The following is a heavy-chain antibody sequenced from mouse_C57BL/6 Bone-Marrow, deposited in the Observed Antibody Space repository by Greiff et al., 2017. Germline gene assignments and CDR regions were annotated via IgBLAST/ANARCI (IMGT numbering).Heavy chain of an antibody. D-gene: IGHD1-1*01. V-gene: IGHV14-4*01. CDR1: GFNIKDDY. CDR2: IDPENGDT. J-gene: IGHJ2*01. CDR3: TTLGTMEVAPIDY. Sequence: EVQLQQSGAELVRPGASVKLSCTASGFNIKDDYMHWVKQRPEQGLEWIGWIDPENGDTEDASKFQGKATITADTSSNTAYLQLSSLTSEDTAVYYCTTLGTMEVAPIDYWGQGTTLTVSS.